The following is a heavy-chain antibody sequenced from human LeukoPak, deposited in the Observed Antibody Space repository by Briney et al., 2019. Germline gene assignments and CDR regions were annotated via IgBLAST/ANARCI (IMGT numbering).Heavy chain of an antibody. D-gene: IGHD3-16*02. CDR2: IYSSGST. CDR1: GGSISSSSYY. Sequence: PSETLSLTCTVSGGSISSSSYYWGWIRQPPGKGLEWIGSIYSSGSTNYNPSLKSRVTISVDTSKNQFSLKLSSVTAADTAVYYCARHPLYDYVWGSYRSQYYFDYWGQGTLVTVSS. V-gene: IGHV4-39*01. CDR3: ARHPLYDYVWGSYRSQYYFDY. J-gene: IGHJ4*02.